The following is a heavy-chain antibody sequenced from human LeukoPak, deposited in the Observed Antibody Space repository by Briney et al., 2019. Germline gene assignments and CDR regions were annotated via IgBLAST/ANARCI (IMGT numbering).Heavy chain of an antibody. Sequence: ASETLSLTCTVSGGSISSYYWSWVRQPPGKGLEWIGYIYYSGSTNYNPSLKSRVTISVDTSKNQFSLKLSSVTAADTAVYYCAGHHPRNTVDFWGQGTLVTVSS. J-gene: IGHJ4*02. D-gene: IGHD2/OR15-2a*01. CDR1: GGSISSYY. CDR2: IYYSGST. V-gene: IGHV4-59*08. CDR3: AGHHPRNTVDF.